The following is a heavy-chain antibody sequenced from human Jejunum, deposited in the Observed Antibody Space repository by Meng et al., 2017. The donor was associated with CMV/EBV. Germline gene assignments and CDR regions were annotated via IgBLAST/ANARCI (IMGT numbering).Heavy chain of an antibody. CDR3: ARLLLGSTWTFQS. J-gene: IGHJ4*02. V-gene: IGHV3-53*01. Sequence: AVTGFTVVDNWRTWVRQAPGKGLEWVSLVHKNGNTNYAASVKGRFTISRDDSKNTLYLQMNSLRAEDTAMYYCARLLLGSTWTFQSWGQGTLVTVSS. CDR2: VHKNGNT. CDR1: GFTVVDNW. D-gene: IGHD6-13*01.